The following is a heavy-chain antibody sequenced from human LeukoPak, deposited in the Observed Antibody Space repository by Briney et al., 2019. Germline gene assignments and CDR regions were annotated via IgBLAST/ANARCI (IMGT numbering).Heavy chain of an antibody. CDR3: AKGSSWIQLWLLDY. CDR2: ISGSGGST. D-gene: IGHD5-18*01. CDR1: GFTFSSYA. V-gene: IGHV3-23*01. Sequence: PGGSLRLSCAASGFTFSSYAMSWVRQAPGKGLEWVSAISGSGGSTYYADSVKGRLTISRDNSKNTLYLQMNSLRAEDTAVYYCAKGSSWIQLWLLDYWGQGTLVTVSS. J-gene: IGHJ4*02.